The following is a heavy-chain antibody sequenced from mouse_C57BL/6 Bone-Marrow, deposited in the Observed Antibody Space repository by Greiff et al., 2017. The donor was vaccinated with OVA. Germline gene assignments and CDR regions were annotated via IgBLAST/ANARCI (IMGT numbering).Heavy chain of an antibody. CDR2: INYDGSST. CDR3: AREENYYSNFWFAY. V-gene: IGHV5-16*01. CDR1: GFTFSDYY. J-gene: IGHJ3*01. Sequence: DVKLVESEGGLVQPGSSMKLSCTASGFTFSDYYVAWVRQVPEKGLEWVANINYDGSSTYYLASLKSRFIISRDNAKNILYLQMSSLKSEDTATYYCAREENYYSNFWFAYWGQGTLVTVSA. D-gene: IGHD2-5*01.